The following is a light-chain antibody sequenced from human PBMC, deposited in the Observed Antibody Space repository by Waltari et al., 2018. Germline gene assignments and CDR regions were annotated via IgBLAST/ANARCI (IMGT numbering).Light chain of an antibody. CDR3: NSYTSSRPYV. V-gene: IGLV2-14*03. J-gene: IGLJ1*01. Sequence: QSALTQPASVSGSPGQSITISCTGISSDLGPYNYVSWYQQHPGKAPKLMIYDVSNRPSGVSNRFSGSKSGNTASLTISGLQAEDEADYYCNSYTSSRPYVFGTGTKVTVL. CDR2: DVS. CDR1: SSDLGPYNY.